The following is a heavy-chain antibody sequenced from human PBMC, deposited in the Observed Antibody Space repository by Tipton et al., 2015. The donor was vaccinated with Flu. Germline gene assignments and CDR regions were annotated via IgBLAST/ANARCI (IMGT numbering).Heavy chain of an antibody. D-gene: IGHD5-12*01. V-gene: IGHV4-39*07. J-gene: IGHJ3*02. Sequence: TLSLTCTVSGGSISSRSYYWGWIRQPPGKGLEWIGNIYNSGSTYYNPSLKSRVSISIDTSKNQFSLRLSSVTAADTAVYYCARDLRGYSGYTGGDAFDMWGRGIMVFVSS. CDR1: GGSISSRSYY. CDR2: IYNSGST. CDR3: ARDLRGYSGYTGGDAFDM.